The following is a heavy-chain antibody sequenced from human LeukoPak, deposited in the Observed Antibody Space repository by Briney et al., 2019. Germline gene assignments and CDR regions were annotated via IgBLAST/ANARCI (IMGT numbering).Heavy chain of an antibody. J-gene: IGHJ4*02. Sequence: PSETLSLTCTVSGGSISSYYWSWIRQPPGKGLEWIGYIYYSGSTNYNPSLKSRVTISVDTSKNQFSLKLSSVTAADTAVYYCARVSYDILTGYPYLDYWGQGTLVTVSS. CDR1: GGSISSYY. D-gene: IGHD3-9*01. CDR2: IYYSGST. V-gene: IGHV4-59*01. CDR3: ARVSYDILTGYPYLDY.